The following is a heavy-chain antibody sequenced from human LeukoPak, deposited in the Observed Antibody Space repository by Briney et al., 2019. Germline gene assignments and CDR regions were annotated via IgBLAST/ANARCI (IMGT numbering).Heavy chain of an antibody. CDR3: ARVHDFWSGRWFDP. Sequence: SSETLSLTCTVSGGSISSYYWSWTRQPPGKGLEWIGYIYYSGSTNYNPSLKSRVTISVDTSKNQFSLKLSSVTAADTAVYYCARVHDFWSGRWFDPWSQGTLVTVSS. D-gene: IGHD3-3*01. J-gene: IGHJ5*02. CDR2: IYYSGST. CDR1: GGSISSYY. V-gene: IGHV4-59*01.